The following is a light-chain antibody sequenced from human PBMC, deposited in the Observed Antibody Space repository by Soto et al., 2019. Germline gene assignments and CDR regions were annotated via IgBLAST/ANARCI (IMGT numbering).Light chain of an antibody. CDR1: SSDGGGYNY. V-gene: IGLV2-8*01. J-gene: IGLJ1*01. CDR2: EVS. Sequence: SVLTQPPSASWSPGRSVTISCTGTSSDGGGYNYVSWYQQHPGKAPKLMIYEVSKRPSGVPDRFSGSKSGNTASLTVSGLKAEAEADYYCSSYAGSNNPLYVFGTGTKVTVL. CDR3: SSYAGSNNPLYV.